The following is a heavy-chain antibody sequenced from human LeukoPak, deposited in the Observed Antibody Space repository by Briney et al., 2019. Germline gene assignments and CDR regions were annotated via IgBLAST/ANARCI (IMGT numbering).Heavy chain of an antibody. V-gene: IGHV3-33*06. CDR1: GFTFSSYG. CDR3: AKAYGSGSIPSYYFDY. Sequence: GGSLRLSCAASGFTFSSYGMHWVRQAPSKGLEWVAVIWHDGGNNYYADSVRGRFTISRDNSKNTLYLQMNSLRAEDTAVYYCAKAYGSGSIPSYYFDYWGQGTLVTVSS. J-gene: IGHJ4*02. D-gene: IGHD3-10*01. CDR2: IWHDGGNN.